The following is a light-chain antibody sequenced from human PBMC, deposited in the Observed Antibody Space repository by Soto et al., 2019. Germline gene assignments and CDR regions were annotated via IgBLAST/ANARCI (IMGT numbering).Light chain of an antibody. V-gene: IGKV1-5*01. CDR2: DAS. Sequence: TESPSTLSASVGDRVTITCRASQSISSWLAWYQQKAGEAPKLLIYDASILGSGVPSRFSGSGSGTEFTLTISSLQPDYFATYYCQQYNSYSTFGQGTKVDIK. CDR1: QSISSW. J-gene: IGKJ1*01. CDR3: QQYNSYST.